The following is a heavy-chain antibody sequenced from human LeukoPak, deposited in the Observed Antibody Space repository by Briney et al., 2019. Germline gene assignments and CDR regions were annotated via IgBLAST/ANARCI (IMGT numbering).Heavy chain of an antibody. D-gene: IGHD6-6*01. CDR2: VYYSGST. CDR3: ARGGSGSYTSSTLDY. CDR1: SGSISAYY. J-gene: IGHJ4*02. V-gene: IGHV4-59*01. Sequence: SETLSLTCTVSSGSISAYYWNWIRQPPGKGLEWIGPVYYSGSTNYNPSLKSRVTISVDTSKNRFSLNLSSVTAADTAVYYCARGGSGSYTSSTLDYWGQGTLVTVSS.